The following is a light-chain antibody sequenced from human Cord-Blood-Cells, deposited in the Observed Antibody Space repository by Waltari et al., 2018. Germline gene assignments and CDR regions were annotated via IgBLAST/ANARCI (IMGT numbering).Light chain of an antibody. Sequence: EIVLSQSPPTLSWSPGERATLSCRACQRVSSYLASYHRKPGQAPRHLIYDASNRATGFPARFSVSGSGTAVTLTITCLETEDLAVYYCQQRSNWLTFGGGTKVEIK. CDR2: DAS. J-gene: IGKJ4*01. CDR3: QQRSNWLT. V-gene: IGKV3-11*01. CDR1: QRVSSY.